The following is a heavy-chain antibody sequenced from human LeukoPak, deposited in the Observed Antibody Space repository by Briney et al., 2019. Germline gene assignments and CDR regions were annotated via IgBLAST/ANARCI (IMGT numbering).Heavy chain of an antibody. V-gene: IGHV3-53*01. Sequence: PGGSQRLSCAASGFTVSSSYVSWVRQAPGKGLEWVSAIYSSATTYYTDSVRGRFTISRDNSKNTLYLQMNSLRAEDTAVYYCATSVATPLGTFDYWGQGTLVTVSS. J-gene: IGHJ4*02. CDR1: GFTVSSSY. CDR3: ATSVATPLGTFDY. D-gene: IGHD5-12*01. CDR2: IYSSATT.